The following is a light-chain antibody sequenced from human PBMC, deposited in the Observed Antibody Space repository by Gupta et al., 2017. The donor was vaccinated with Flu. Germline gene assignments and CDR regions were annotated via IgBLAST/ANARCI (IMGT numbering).Light chain of an antibody. CDR1: QGISSY. CDR2: AAS. Sequence: AIRMRGAPVSVSASTVYRVTITCRASQGISSYLAWYQQKPGKAPKLLIYAASTLQSGVPSRFSGSGSGTDFTLTISCLQSEDFATYYCQQYYSYPPLTFGGGTKVEIK. V-gene: IGKV1-8*01. CDR3: QQYYSYPPLT. J-gene: IGKJ4*01.